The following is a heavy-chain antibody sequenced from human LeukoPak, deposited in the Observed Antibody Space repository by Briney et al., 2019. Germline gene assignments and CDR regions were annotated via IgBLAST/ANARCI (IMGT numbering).Heavy chain of an antibody. CDR3: AKLTPS. CDR1: GFTFSSTS. Sequence: GGSLRLSCAASGFTFSSTSMSWVRQAPGKGLEGVAVTVGGGDGTYYAASVKGRFTISRHNSNNTLHLQMNSLSAEDTAVYYCAKLTPSWGQGTLLTVSS. J-gene: IGHJ4*02. V-gene: IGHV3-23*01. CDR2: TVGGGDGT. D-gene: IGHD2-15*01.